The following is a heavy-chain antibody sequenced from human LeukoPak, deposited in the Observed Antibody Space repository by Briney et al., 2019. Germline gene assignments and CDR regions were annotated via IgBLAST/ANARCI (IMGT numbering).Heavy chain of an antibody. CDR3: ARDPSSSDYFDY. Sequence: PSETLSLTCTVSGGSISSYYWSWVRQAPGKGLEWVANIKQDGSEKYYVDSVKGRFTISRDNAKNSLYLQMNSLRAEDTAVYYCARDPSSSDYFDYWGQGTLVTVSS. CDR1: GGSISSYY. V-gene: IGHV3-7*01. D-gene: IGHD6-6*01. CDR2: IKQDGSEK. J-gene: IGHJ4*02.